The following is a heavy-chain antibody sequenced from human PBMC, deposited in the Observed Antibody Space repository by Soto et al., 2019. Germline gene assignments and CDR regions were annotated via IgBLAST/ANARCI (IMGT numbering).Heavy chain of an antibody. J-gene: IGHJ4*02. CDR2: IIPMYDSA. V-gene: IGHV1-69*06. CDR1: GGTFKTYT. Sequence: QVQLVQSGAELKKPGSSVNVSCAASGGTFKTYTINWVRQAPGQGLEWIGQIIPMYDSANYAQRLQGRVNISADKSTNIAYMELSGLRSEDTALYYCATWRTYSGSYCFDYWGQGTMVSVSS. D-gene: IGHD1-26*01. CDR3: ATWRTYSGSYCFDY.